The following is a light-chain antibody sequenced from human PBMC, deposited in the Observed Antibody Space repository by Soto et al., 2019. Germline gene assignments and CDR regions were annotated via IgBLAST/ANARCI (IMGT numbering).Light chain of an antibody. Sequence: EIVLTQSPGTLSLSPGERATLSCRASQSVSSSDLAWYQQKPGQAPGLLIYGASSRATGIPDRFSGSGYGPDFTLTISRLEPEDFAVYYCQQYGSSPITFGPGTRLEIK. V-gene: IGKV3-20*01. CDR2: GAS. CDR3: QQYGSSPIT. J-gene: IGKJ5*01. CDR1: QSVSSSD.